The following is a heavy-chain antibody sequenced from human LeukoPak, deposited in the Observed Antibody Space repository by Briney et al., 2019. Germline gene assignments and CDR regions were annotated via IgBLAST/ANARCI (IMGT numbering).Heavy chain of an antibody. CDR3: AILRSGSYYYYYYMDV. D-gene: IGHD3-3*01. CDR2: IYHSGST. V-gene: IGHV4-38-2*02. Sequence: SETLSLTCTVSGYSISSGYYWGWIRQPPGKGLEWIGSIYHSGSTYYNPSLKSRVTISVDTSKNQFSLKLSSVTAADTAAYYCAILRSGSYYYYYYMDVWGKGTTVTVSS. J-gene: IGHJ6*03. CDR1: GYSISSGYY.